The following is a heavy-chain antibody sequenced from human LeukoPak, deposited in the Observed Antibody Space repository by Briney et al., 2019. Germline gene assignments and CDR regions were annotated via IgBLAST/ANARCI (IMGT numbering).Heavy chain of an antibody. J-gene: IGHJ3*02. CDR2: ISAYNGNK. CDR1: GYTFTSYG. V-gene: IGHV1-18*01. D-gene: IGHD6-13*01. Sequence: ASVKVSCKASGYTFTSYGISWVRQAPGQGLEWMGWISAYNGNKNYAQKLQGRVTMTTDTSTSTAYMELRSLRSDDTAVYYCARDHTAGYSNLPDASDIWGQGTMVTVSS. CDR3: ARDHTAGYSNLPDASDI.